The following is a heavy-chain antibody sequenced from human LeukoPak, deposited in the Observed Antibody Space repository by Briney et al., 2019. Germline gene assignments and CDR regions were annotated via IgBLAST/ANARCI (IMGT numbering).Heavy chain of an antibody. CDR2: MNLIGST. Sequence: ADTLSLTCAVYGGSFSGYYWSWIRQPPGKGLEWIGEMNLIGSTNYNPSLKSRVTISVDTSKNQFSLKLSSVTAADTAVYYCAVALGDYWGQGTLVSVST. V-gene: IGHV4-34*01. D-gene: IGHD3-16*02. J-gene: IGHJ4*02. CDR3: AVALGDY. CDR1: GGSFSGYY.